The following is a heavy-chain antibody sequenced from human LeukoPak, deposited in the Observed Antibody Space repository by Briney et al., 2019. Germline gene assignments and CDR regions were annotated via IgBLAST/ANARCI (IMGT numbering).Heavy chain of an antibody. Sequence: GGSLRLSCAASGFTFSSYAMSWVRQAPGKGLEWVSAISGSGGSTYHADSVKGRFTISRDNSKNTLYLQMNSLRAEDTAVYYCAKESIVVVQDYYYYYMDVWGKGTTVTVSS. J-gene: IGHJ6*03. CDR1: GFTFSSYA. D-gene: IGHD2-2*01. CDR2: ISGSGGST. CDR3: AKESIVVVQDYYYYYMDV. V-gene: IGHV3-23*01.